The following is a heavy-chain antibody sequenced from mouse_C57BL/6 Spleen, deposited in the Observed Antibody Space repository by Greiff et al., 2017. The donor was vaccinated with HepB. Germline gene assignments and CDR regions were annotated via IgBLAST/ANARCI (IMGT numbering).Heavy chain of an antibody. CDR3: ARRGRVVAFDY. Sequence: QVQLQQSGAELVKPGASVKMSCKASGYTFTSYWITWVKQRPGQGLEWIGDIYPGSGSTNYNEKFKSKATLTVDTSSRTAYMQLSSLTSEDSAVYYCARRGRVVAFDYWGQGTTLTVSS. J-gene: IGHJ2*01. D-gene: IGHD1-1*01. V-gene: IGHV1-55*01. CDR1: GYTFTSYW. CDR2: IYPGSGST.